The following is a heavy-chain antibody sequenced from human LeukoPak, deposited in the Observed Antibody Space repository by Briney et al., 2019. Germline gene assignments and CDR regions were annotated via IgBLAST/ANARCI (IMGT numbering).Heavy chain of an antibody. J-gene: IGHJ4*02. V-gene: IGHV3-53*01. CDR3: ARGEYYYDSSGRYFDY. CDR1: GFIVSSNY. D-gene: IGHD3-22*01. Sequence: GGSLRLSCAASGFIVSSNYMSWVRQAPGKGLEWVSVIYSGGSTYYADSVKGRFTISRDNSKNTLYLQMNSLRAEDTAVYYCARGEYYYDSSGRYFDYWGQGTLVTVSS. CDR2: IYSGGST.